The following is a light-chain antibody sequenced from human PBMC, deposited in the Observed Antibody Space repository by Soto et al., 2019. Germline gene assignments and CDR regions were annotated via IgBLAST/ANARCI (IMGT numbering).Light chain of an antibody. CDR2: AAS. J-gene: IGKJ5*01. Sequence: DIQMTQSPSSLSASVGDRVTITCRASQGISNFLAWYQQKPGKVPKLLISAASTLQSGCPSRFSGSGSGTDFTLTITSLQPEDVATYYCQKYSSVITFGQGTRLEIK. CDR3: QKYSSVIT. CDR1: QGISNF. V-gene: IGKV1-27*01.